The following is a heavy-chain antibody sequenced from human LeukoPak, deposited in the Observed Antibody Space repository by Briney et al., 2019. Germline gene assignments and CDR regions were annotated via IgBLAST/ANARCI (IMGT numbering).Heavy chain of an antibody. J-gene: IGHJ3*02. Sequence: GASVKVSCMASGGTFSSYAISWVRQAPGQGLEWMGGIIPIFGTANYAQKFQGRVTITADESTSTAYMELSSLRSEDTAVYYCAREGLGYCSSTSCYFAFDIWGQGTMVTVSS. D-gene: IGHD2-2*01. CDR2: IIPIFGTA. CDR3: AREGLGYCSSTSCYFAFDI. V-gene: IGHV1-69*13. CDR1: GGTFSSYA.